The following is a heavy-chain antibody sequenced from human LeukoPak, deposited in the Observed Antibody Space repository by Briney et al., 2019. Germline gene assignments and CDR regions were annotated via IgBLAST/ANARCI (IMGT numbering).Heavy chain of an antibody. Sequence: ASVKVSCEASGYTFTSYYMHWVRQAPGQGLEWMGIINPSGGSTSYAQKFQGRVTMTRDTSTSTVYMELSSLRSEDTAVYYCARDAQHHYGMDVWGQGTTVTVSS. CDR2: INPSGGST. V-gene: IGHV1-46*01. CDR1: GYTFTSYY. J-gene: IGHJ6*02. CDR3: ARDAQHHYGMDV.